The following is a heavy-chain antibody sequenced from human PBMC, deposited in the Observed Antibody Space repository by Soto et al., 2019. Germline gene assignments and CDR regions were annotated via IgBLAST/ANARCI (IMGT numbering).Heavy chain of an antibody. V-gene: IGHV3-30*18. CDR1: GFTFSNYG. J-gene: IGHJ4*02. CDR2: ISYDGSNK. CDR3: ANAYGDYVPFDY. D-gene: IGHD4-17*01. Sequence: QVQLVESGGGVVQPGRSLRLSCAASGFTFSNYGMHWVRQAPGKGLEWVGVISYDGSNKYYAESVKGRFTISRDNSENTMYRQMNSLRAEDTAVYYCANAYGDYVPFDYWGQGTLVTVSS.